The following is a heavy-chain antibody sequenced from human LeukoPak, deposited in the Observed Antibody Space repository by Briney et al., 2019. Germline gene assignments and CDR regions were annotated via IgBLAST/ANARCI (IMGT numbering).Heavy chain of an antibody. CDR2: IRYDATNK. Sequence: PGGSLRLSCAASGFTFSSYGMYWVRQAPGKGLEWVAYIRYDATNKFYVDSVKGRFTISRDNSKNTLYLQMNSLTAEDTALYYCAKPLGGNYPQPFDYWGQGTLVTVSS. V-gene: IGHV3-30*02. CDR3: AKPLGGNYPQPFDY. CDR1: GFTFSSYG. J-gene: IGHJ4*02. D-gene: IGHD1-26*01.